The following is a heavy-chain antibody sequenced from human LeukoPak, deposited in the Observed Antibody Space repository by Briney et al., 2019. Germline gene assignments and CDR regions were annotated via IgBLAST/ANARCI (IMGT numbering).Heavy chain of an antibody. CDR2: ISGSGSNT. CDR3: AKDWGVGGGYRLWGPYYYYYGMDV. V-gene: IGHV3-23*01. D-gene: IGHD5-18*01. J-gene: IGHJ6*02. CDR1: GFTFSIYA. Sequence: GGSLTLSCAPSGFTFSIYAMSWVGHAPGKGLEWVSSISGSGSNTYYTDSVKGRFTISRDNSKNTLYLQMNSLRAEDTAVYYCAKDWGVGGGYRLWGPYYYYYGMDVWGQGTTVTVS.